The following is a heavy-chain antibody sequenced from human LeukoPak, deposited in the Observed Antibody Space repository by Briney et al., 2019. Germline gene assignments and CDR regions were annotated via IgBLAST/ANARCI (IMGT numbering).Heavy chain of an antibody. J-gene: IGHJ2*01. CDR1: GYTFTSYY. V-gene: IGHV1-2*04. Sequence: ASVKVSCKASGYTFTSYYMHWVRQAPGQGLEWMGWINPNSGGTNYAQKFQGWVTMTRDTSISTAYMELSRLRSDDTAVYYCARGTARSHWYFDLWGRGTLVTVSS. CDR2: INPNSGGT. D-gene: IGHD3-3*01. CDR3: ARGTARSHWYFDL.